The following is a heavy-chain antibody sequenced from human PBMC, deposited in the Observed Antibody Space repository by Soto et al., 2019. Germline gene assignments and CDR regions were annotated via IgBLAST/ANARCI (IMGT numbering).Heavy chain of an antibody. J-gene: IGHJ3*02. V-gene: IGHV2-5*02. D-gene: IGHD2-2*01. CDR1: GFSLSTSGVG. CDR3: ALRLIVLVPAAGGVDAFDI. CDR2: IYWDDDK. Sequence: SGPTLVNPTQTLTLTCTFSGFSLSTSGVGVGWIRQPPGKALEWLALIYWDDDKRYSPSLKSRLTITKDTSKNQVVLTMTNMDPVDTATYYCALRLIVLVPAAGGVDAFDIWGQGTMVTVPS.